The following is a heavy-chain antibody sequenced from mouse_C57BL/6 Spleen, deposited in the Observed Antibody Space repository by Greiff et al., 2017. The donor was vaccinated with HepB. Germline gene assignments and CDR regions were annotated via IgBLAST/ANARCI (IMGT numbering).Heavy chain of an antibody. CDR2: ISDGGSYT. CDR3: ARTTTVVASFAY. Sequence: EVQVVESGGGLVKPGGSLKLSCAASGFTFSSYAMSWVRQTPEKRLEWVATISDGGSYTYYPDNVKGRFTISRDNAKNNLYLQMSHLKSEDTAMYYCARTTTVVASFAYWGQGTLVTVSA. D-gene: IGHD1-1*01. J-gene: IGHJ3*01. CDR1: GFTFSSYA. V-gene: IGHV5-4*01.